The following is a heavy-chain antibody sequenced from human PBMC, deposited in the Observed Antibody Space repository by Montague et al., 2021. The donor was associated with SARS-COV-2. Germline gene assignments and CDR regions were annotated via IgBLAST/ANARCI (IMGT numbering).Heavy chain of an antibody. D-gene: IGHD1-14*01. CDR3: ARLVGVESNRRDYFNH. J-gene: IGHJ4*02. Sequence: SLRLSCAASGFTFSSYEMNWVRQAPGKGLEWVSYISSSGSTIYYADSVKGRFTISRDNARKSLYLEMNSLRAEDTAVYYCARLVGVESNRRDYFNHWGQGTLVTVSS. CDR2: ISSSGSTI. CDR1: GFTFSSYE. V-gene: IGHV3-48*03.